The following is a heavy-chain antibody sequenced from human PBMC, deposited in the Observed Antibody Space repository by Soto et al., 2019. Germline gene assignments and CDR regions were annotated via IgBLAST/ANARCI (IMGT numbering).Heavy chain of an antibody. CDR1: GGSISSSKW. J-gene: IGHJ4*02. CDR2: IYHSGST. D-gene: IGHD6-13*01. V-gene: IGHV4-4*02. Sequence: PSETLSLTCAVSGGSISSSKWWSWVRQPPGKGLEWIGEIYHSGSTNYNPSLKSRVTISVDKSKNQFSLKLSSVTAADTAVYYCARGPGYSSSWFGYFDYWGQGTLVTVSS. CDR3: ARGPGYSSSWFGYFDY.